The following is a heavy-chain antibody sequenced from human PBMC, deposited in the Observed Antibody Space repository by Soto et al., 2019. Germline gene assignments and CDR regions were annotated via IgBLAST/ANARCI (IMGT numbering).Heavy chain of an antibody. D-gene: IGHD3-10*01. V-gene: IGHV4-59*01. CDR2: IYYSGST. CDR3: ARVWGGAFDF. Sequence: SETLSLTCNVSGGSIRNYYWSWIRQPPGKGLEWIGYIYYSGSTNYNPSLKSRVTISVDTSKNQFSLKLSSVTAADTAVYYCARVWGGAFDFWGQGTMVPVSS. CDR1: GGSIRNYY. J-gene: IGHJ3*01.